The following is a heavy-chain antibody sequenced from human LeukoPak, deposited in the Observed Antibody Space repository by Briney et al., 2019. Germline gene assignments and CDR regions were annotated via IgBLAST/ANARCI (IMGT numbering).Heavy chain of an antibody. CDR2: IYYSGST. D-gene: IGHD6-13*01. CDR1: GGSISSYY. J-gene: IGHJ4*02. Sequence: SETLSLTCTVSGGSISSYYWSWIRQPPGKGLEWIGYIYYSGSTNYNPSLKSRVTISVDTSKNQFSLKLSSVTAADTAVYYCARGYSSSPLCFDYWGQGTLVTVSS. V-gene: IGHV4-59*01. CDR3: ARGYSSSPLCFDY.